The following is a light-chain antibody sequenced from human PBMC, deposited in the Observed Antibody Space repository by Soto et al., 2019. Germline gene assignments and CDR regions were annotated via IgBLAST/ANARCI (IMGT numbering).Light chain of an antibody. CDR1: RAINNY. CDR2: AAS. V-gene: IGKV1-27*01. CDR3: QEFNSALWT. J-gene: IGKJ1*01. Sequence: DIQMIQYPSSLSASVGDRVTITCRASRAINNYLAWYQKKPGKVPKLLIYAASTLQSGIPSRFSGSGSGTDFTLNISSLQPEDVETYYCQEFNSALWTFGQGTKVEIK.